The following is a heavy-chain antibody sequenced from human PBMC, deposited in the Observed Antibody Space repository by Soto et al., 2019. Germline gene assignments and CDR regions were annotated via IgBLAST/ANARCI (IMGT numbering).Heavy chain of an antibody. CDR1: GYTSTGYY. CDR2: INPNSGGT. CDR3: ARARRYCSSTSCSAFDY. D-gene: IGHD2-2*01. J-gene: IGHJ4*02. Sequence: ASVKVSCKASGYTSTGYYMHWVRQAPGQGLEWMGWINPNSGGTNYAQKFQGRVTMTRDTSISTAYMELSRLRSDDTAVYYCARARRYCSSTSCSAFDYWGQGTLVTVS. V-gene: IGHV1-2*02.